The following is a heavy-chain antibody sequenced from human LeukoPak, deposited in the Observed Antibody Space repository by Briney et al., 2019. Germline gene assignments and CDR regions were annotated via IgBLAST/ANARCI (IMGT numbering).Heavy chain of an antibody. CDR2: ISGSGGNT. D-gene: IGHD3-10*01. J-gene: IGHJ4*02. CDR1: GFTFSSYV. V-gene: IGHV3-23*01. Sequence: PGGSLRLSCAASGFTFSSYVMSWVRQAPGKGLEWVSTISGSGGNTYYADSLKGRFTISRDNSKTTLFLQMHSLRAEDTAVYYCAKHLNGLRFGGIDYWGQGTLVTVSS. CDR3: AKHLNGLRFGGIDY.